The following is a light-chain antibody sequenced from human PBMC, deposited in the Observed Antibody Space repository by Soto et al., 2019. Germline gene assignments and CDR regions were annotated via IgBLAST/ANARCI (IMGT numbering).Light chain of an antibody. CDR2: AAS. J-gene: IGKJ5*01. CDR3: QQYYSYPIP. CDR1: QGISSY. V-gene: IGKV1-8*01. Sequence: ALQMTKSSSSFSASPEDRVTITCRASQGISSYLAWYQQKPGKAPKLLIYAASTLQSGVPSRFSGSGSGTDFTLTISCLQSEDFATYYCQQYYSYPIPFGQVTRLAVK.